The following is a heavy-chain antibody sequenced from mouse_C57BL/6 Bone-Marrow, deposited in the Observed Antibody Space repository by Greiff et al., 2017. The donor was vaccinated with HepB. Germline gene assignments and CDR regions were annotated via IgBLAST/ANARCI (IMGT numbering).Heavy chain of an antibody. J-gene: IGHJ3*01. CDR2: INPGSGGT. V-gene: IGHV1-54*01. Sequence: QVQLQQSGAELVRPGTSVKVSCKASGYAFTNYLIEWVKQRPGQGLEWIGVINPGSGGTNYNEKFKGKATLTADKSSSTAYMQLSSLTSEDSAVYFCARWGYDGYLYWGQGTLVTVSA. CDR1: GYAFTNYL. D-gene: IGHD2-3*01. CDR3: ARWGYDGYLY.